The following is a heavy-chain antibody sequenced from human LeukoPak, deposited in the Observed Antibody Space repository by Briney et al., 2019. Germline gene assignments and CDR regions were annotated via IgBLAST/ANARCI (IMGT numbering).Heavy chain of an antibody. Sequence: SVKVSCKASGGTFSTYAISWMRQAPGQGLEWMGRIIPILGITNYAQKFRGRVTITADKSTTTASMELSSLRSEDTAVYYCARGGYCSSTSCPFDFWGQGTLVTVSS. J-gene: IGHJ4*02. CDR1: GGTFSTYA. CDR3: ARGGYCSSTSCPFDF. D-gene: IGHD2-2*01. CDR2: IIPILGIT. V-gene: IGHV1-69*04.